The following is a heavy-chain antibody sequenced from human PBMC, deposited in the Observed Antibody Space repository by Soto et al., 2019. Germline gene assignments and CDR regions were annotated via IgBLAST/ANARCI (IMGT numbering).Heavy chain of an antibody. Sequence: QLQLQESGSGLVKASETLSLTCAVSGGSISSSGYSWSWLRQPPGKGLEWIGYIYLGATTYYNPSLKSRVIISADRSKNQFSLTLTSVTAADTAVYYCARGSNWSYRYWGQGNLVTVSS. V-gene: IGHV4-30-2*01. CDR3: ARGSNWSYRY. D-gene: IGHD3-16*02. CDR1: GGSISSSGYS. CDR2: IYLGATT. J-gene: IGHJ4*02.